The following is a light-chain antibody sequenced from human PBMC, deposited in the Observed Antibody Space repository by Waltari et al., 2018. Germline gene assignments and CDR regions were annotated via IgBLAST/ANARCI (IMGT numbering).Light chain of an antibody. CDR2: EDT. CDR3: GTWDSSLSGAV. CDR1: RSNIGNNY. V-gene: IGLV1-51*02. J-gene: IGLJ7*01. Sequence: QSVLTQPPSVSAAPGQRVTISCYGGRSNIGNNYVTWYRQFPGTAPKLLIYEDTERPSGIAGRFSGSKSGTSATLDITGLQAGDEADYYCGTWDSSLSGAVFGGGTHLTVL.